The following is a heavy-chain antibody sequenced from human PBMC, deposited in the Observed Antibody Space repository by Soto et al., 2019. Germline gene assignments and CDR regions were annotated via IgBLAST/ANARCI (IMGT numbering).Heavy chain of an antibody. CDR2: INPDSGAT. CDR3: ARVDYGTGCDPFPDFDK. CDR1: GYSFTGYY. Sequence: HEHLVQSGADVKRTGASLKVSCKASGYSFTGYYIHWVRHAPGQGLEWMGWINPDSGATNYAQNFQSTVTPTSDTSSSTASMDLTNTTSDDTAVYYCARVDYGTGCDPFPDFDKWGQGTRVIVSS. J-gene: IGHJ4*02. D-gene: IGHD3-9*01. V-gene: IGHV1-2*02.